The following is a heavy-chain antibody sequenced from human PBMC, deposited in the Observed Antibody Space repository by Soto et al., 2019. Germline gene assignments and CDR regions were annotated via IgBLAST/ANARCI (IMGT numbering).Heavy chain of an antibody. J-gene: IGHJ6*02. CDR1: GGSISSGDYY. Sequence: PSETLSLTCTVSGGSISSGDYYWSWIRQPPGKGLEWIGYIYYSGSTYYNPSLKSRVTISVDTSKNQFSLKLSSVTAADTAVYYCARDSGWATVTTYLYYYYGMDVWGQGTTVTVSS. CDR3: ARDSGWATVTTYLYYYYGMDV. V-gene: IGHV4-30-4*01. D-gene: IGHD4-17*01. CDR2: IYYSGST.